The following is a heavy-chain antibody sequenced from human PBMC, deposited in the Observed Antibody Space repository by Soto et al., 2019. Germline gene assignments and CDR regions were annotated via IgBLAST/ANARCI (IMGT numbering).Heavy chain of an antibody. V-gene: IGHV5-10-1*01. CDR3: ARHRIVIIPTPVPWGMDV. J-gene: IGHJ6*01. Sequence: PGESLKISCQTSGYNFTKYGINWVLQMPGKCLEWMGRIDPRDSYSNYSPSFQGHVTISIDKSINTAYLQWSSLKASDTAMYYCARHRIVIIPTPVPWGMDVWGQGTTVTVSS. CDR1: GYNFTKYG. CDR2: IDPRDSYS. D-gene: IGHD2-2*01.